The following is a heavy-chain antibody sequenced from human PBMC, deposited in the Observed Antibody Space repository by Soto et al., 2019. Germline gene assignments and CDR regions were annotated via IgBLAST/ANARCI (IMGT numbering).Heavy chain of an antibody. Sequence: ASVKVSCKASGYTFTSYGVSWVRQAPGQGLEWMGWISAYNVNTNYAQKLQGRVTMTTDTSTSTAYMELRSLRSDDTAVYYCGRDYQLTPYYFDFWGQGTQVTVSS. V-gene: IGHV1-18*01. D-gene: IGHD3-16*02. J-gene: IGHJ4*02. CDR3: GRDYQLTPYYFDF. CDR2: ISAYNVNT. CDR1: GYTFTSYG.